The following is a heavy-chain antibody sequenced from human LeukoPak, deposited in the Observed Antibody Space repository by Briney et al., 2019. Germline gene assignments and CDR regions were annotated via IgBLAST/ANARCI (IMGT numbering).Heavy chain of an antibody. D-gene: IGHD3-16*02. CDR1: GGSISSYY. Sequence: SETLSLTCTVSGGSISSYYWNWIRQPPGKGLEWIGDIYYSGSTNYNPSLKSRVTISVDTSKNQFSLKLSSVTTADTAVYYCARGPSYYFDYWGQGTLVTVSS. V-gene: IGHV4-59*01. CDR3: ARGPSYYFDY. J-gene: IGHJ4*02. CDR2: IYYSGST.